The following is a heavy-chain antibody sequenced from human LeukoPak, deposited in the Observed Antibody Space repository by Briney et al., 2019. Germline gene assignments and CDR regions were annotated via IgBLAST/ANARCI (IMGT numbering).Heavy chain of an antibody. V-gene: IGHV3-33*01. Sequence: GGSLRLSCAASGFTFSSYGMRWVRQAPGKGLEWVAVIWYDGSNKYYADSVKGRFTISRDNSKNMVYLQMNSLRAEDTAVYYCVRDSGSSYGYYFLHWGQGTLVTVSS. CDR2: IWYDGSNK. CDR3: VRDSGSSYGYYFLH. CDR1: GFTFSSYG. D-gene: IGHD1-26*01. J-gene: IGHJ1*01.